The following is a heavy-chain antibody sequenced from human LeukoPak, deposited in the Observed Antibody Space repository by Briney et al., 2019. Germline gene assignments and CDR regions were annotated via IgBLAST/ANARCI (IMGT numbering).Heavy chain of an antibody. CDR1: GLTFSSYG. V-gene: IGHV3-30*18. D-gene: IGHD2/OR15-2a*01. CDR2: ISKDGTTQ. CDR3: ANWVSRGGYFHYYMDV. Sequence: TGGSLRLSCDSGLTFSSYGMHWVRQAPGRGLEWVALISKDGTTQYYADFVKGRFTMSVDKSKNTLYLQMNSLRTEDTAVYYCANWVSRGGYFHYYMDVWGKGTTVTVSS. J-gene: IGHJ6*03.